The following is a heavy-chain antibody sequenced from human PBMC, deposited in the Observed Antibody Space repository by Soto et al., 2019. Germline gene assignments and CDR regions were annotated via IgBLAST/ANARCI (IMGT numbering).Heavy chain of an antibody. J-gene: IGHJ4*02. CDR1: GGSISSYY. D-gene: IGHD1-26*01. Sequence: QVQLQESGPGLVKPSETLSLTRTVSGGSISSYYWSWIRQPPGKGLEWIGYIYYSGSTNYNPSLKSRVTISVDTSKNQFSLKLSSVTAADTAVYYCARAMRGSYLRYFDYWGQGTLVTVSS. CDR3: ARAMRGSYLRYFDY. V-gene: IGHV4-59*01. CDR2: IYYSGST.